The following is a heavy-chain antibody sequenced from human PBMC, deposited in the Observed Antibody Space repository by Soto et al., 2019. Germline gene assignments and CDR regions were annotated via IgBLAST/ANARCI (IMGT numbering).Heavy chain of an antibody. CDR3: ARVVVVVAATLDSWFDP. V-gene: IGHV4-31*03. J-gene: IGHJ5*02. CDR2: IYYSGST. Sequence: QVQLQESGPGLVKPSQTLSLTCTVSGGSISSGGYYWSWIRQHPGKGLEWIGYIYYSGSTYYNPCLKSRVTMSVATSQNRFSLKLCSVTAADTAVYYCARVVVVVAATLDSWFDPWGQGTLVPVSS. D-gene: IGHD2-15*01. CDR1: GGSISSGGYY.